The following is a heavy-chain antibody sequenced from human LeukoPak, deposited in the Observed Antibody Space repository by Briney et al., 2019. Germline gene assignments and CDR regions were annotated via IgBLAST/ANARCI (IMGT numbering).Heavy chain of an antibody. CDR1: GGSISSYY. J-gene: IGHJ4*02. D-gene: IGHD1-26*01. CDR2: IYYSGST. Sequence: SETLSLTCTVSGGSISSYYWSWIWQPPGKGLEWIGYIYYSGSTNYNPSLKSRVTISVDTSKNQFSLKLSSVTAADTAVYYCARLRSPGDFDYWGQGTLVTVSS. V-gene: IGHV4-59*01. CDR3: ARLRSPGDFDY.